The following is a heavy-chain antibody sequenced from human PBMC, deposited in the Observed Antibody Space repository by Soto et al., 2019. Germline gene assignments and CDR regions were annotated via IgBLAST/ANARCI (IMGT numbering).Heavy chain of an antibody. Sequence: ASVKVSCKGSGYTFTSYGISWVRQAPGQGLEWMGWISAYSGSTNYNPSLKSRVTISVDTSENQFSLKLSSVTAADTAVYYCARLRGGIQLADRHYYFDYWGQGTLVTVSS. J-gene: IGHJ4*02. CDR2: ISAYSGST. D-gene: IGHD5-18*01. CDR1: GYTFTSYG. V-gene: IGHV1-18*01. CDR3: ARLRGGIQLADRHYYFDY.